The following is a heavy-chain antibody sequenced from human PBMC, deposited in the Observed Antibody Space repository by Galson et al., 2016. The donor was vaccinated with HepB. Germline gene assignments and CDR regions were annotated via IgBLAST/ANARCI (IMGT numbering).Heavy chain of an antibody. CDR2: ISPYSGNT. J-gene: IGHJ6*02. CDR1: GYTFTTYG. V-gene: IGHV1-18*01. D-gene: IGHD6-6*01. Sequence: SVKVSCKASGYTFTTYGISWVRQAPGQGLEWMGWISPYSGNTNYAPKFQGRVTMSTDPSTSTAYMELRSLRSDDTAVYYCAKKEGVAARNHYYSYHGMDVWGRGTTVTVSS. CDR3: AKKEGVAARNHYYSYHGMDV.